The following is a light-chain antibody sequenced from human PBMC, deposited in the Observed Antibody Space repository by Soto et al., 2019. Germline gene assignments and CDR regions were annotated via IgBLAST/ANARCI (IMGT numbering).Light chain of an antibody. Sequence: EIVLTQSPGTLSLSPGERATLSCRAIQSVGISHLAWYQQKPGQAPRLLIYGASSRATGIPDRFSGSGSGTDFTLTISRLEPEDSAVYYCQQYGSSPLITFGQGTRLEIK. CDR1: QSVGISH. V-gene: IGKV3-20*01. J-gene: IGKJ5*01. CDR2: GAS. CDR3: QQYGSSPLIT.